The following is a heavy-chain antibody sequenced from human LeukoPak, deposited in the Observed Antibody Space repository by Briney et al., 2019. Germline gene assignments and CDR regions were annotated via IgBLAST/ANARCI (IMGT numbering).Heavy chain of an antibody. Sequence: GGSLRLSCAASGFTFSSYAMHWVRQAPGKGLEWVSVISGSGGSTYYADSVKGRFTISRDNSKNTLYLQMNSLRAEDTAVYYCAKGVRSSTSCYYFDYWGQGTLVTVSS. CDR1: GFTFSSYA. V-gene: IGHV3-23*01. CDR3: AKGVRSSTSCYYFDY. CDR2: ISGSGGST. J-gene: IGHJ4*02. D-gene: IGHD2-2*01.